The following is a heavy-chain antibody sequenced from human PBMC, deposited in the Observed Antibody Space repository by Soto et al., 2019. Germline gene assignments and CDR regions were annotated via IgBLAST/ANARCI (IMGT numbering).Heavy chain of an antibody. Sequence: NPSETLSLTCTVSGGSISSGGYYWSWIRQHPGKGLEWIGYIYYSGSTYYNPSLKSRVTISVDTSKNQLSLKLSSVTAADTAVYYCAREGDLSLGVGSGYHGRFDYWGQGTLVTVSS. J-gene: IGHJ4*02. CDR1: GGSISSGGYY. V-gene: IGHV4-31*03. CDR3: AREGDLSLGVGSGYHGRFDY. D-gene: IGHD3-22*01. CDR2: IYYSGST.